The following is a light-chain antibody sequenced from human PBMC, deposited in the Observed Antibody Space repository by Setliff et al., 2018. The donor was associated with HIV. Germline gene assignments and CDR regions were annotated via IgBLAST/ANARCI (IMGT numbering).Light chain of an antibody. Sequence: SALTQPRSVSGSPGQSVTLPCTGSSSDVGAYNYVSWYQQYPGKALKLIIYDVSKRPSGVPDRFSGSKSGDTASLTISGLQSEDEADYYCCSYAGTYTYIFGSGTKVTVL. J-gene: IGLJ1*01. CDR2: DVS. CDR3: CSYAGTYTYI. V-gene: IGLV2-11*01. CDR1: SSDVGAYNY.